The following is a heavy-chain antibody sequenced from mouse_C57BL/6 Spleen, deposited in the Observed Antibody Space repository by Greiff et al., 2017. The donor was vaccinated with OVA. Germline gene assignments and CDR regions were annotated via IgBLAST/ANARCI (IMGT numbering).Heavy chain of an antibody. CDR1: GYAFSSSW. CDR3: ALSGTHFDY. V-gene: IGHV1-82*01. CDR2: MYPGDGDT. D-gene: IGHD4-1*01. Sequence: VQLQQSGPELVKPGASVKISCKASGYAFSSSWMNWVKQRPGKGLEWIGRMYPGDGDTNYNGKFKGKATLTADKSSSTAYMQLSSLTSEDSAVYFCALSGTHFDYWGQGTTLTVSS. J-gene: IGHJ2*01.